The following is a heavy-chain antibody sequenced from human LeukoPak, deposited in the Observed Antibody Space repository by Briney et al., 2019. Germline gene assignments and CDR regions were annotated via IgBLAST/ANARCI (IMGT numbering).Heavy chain of an antibody. D-gene: IGHD3-10*01. V-gene: IGHV4-61*02. J-gene: IGHJ5*01. CDR2: IYTSGST. CDR3: AKTYGSGNNCFES. CDR1: GGSISSGIYY. Sequence: PSQTLSLTCTVSGGSISSGIYYWSWIRQPAGKGLEWIGRIYTSGSTNYTPSLKGRVSISVDTSKNQFALNLSSGAAAGTAVYYCAKTYGSGNNCFESWGQGTLVTVSS.